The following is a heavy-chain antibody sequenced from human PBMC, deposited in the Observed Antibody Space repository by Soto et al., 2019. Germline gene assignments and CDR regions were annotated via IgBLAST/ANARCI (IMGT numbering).Heavy chain of an antibody. Sequence: QVQLQESGPGLVKPSQTLSLTCTVSGGSITSSGYYWSWIRQHPGEGLEWIGFTSNSGSTSYNPSLKSRVTISVGTSSNQFSLNLKSVTAADTAVYYCARGGGSTKVDYWGQGTLVTVSP. CDR3: ARGGGSTKVDY. V-gene: IGHV4-31*03. J-gene: IGHJ4*02. CDR1: GGSITSSGYY. D-gene: IGHD2-2*01. CDR2: TSNSGST.